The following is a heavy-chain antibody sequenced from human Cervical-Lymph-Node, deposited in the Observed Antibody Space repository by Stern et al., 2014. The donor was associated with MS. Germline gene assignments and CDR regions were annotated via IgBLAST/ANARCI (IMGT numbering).Heavy chain of an antibody. J-gene: IGHJ4*02. V-gene: IGHV1-18*01. CDR1: GYTFTNYG. CDR2: ISAYNGDT. CDR3: ARTYVRAFDY. Sequence: VQLEESGSAVKKPGASVKVSCKASGYTFTNYGITWVRQAPGRGLEWMGWISAYNGDTNYAQNLQGRVTMTTDTSMTTAYMELRSLRSDDTAVYYCARTYVRAFDYWGQGSLVTVSS. D-gene: IGHD3-16*01.